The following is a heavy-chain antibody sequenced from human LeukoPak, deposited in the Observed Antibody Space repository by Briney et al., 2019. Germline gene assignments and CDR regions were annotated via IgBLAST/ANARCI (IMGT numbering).Heavy chain of an antibody. CDR2: TNQEGSEK. J-gene: IGHJ4*02. CDR3: ARDPKWLDY. Sequence: GGSLRLSCAASGFTLSTYWMSWVRQAPGKGLEWVANTNQEGSEKYYVDSVKGRFTISKDNAKNALYLQMNSLRAEDTAVYYCARDPKWLDYWGQGTLVTVSS. D-gene: IGHD5-12*01. CDR1: GFTLSTYW. V-gene: IGHV3-7*01.